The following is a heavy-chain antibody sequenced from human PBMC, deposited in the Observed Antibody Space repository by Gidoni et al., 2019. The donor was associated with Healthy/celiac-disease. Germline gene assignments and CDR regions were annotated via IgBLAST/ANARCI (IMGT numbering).Heavy chain of an antibody. V-gene: IGHV3-30*18. CDR1: GFTFSSYG. D-gene: IGHD3-10*01. J-gene: IGHJ4*02. Sequence: QVQLVESGGGVVQPGRSLRLSCAASGFTFSSYGMHWVRQAPGKGLEWVAVISYDGSNKYYADSVKGRFTISRDNSKNTLYLQMNSLRAEDTAVYYCAKNGEVEMAYWGQGTLVTVSS. CDR3: AKNGEVEMAY. CDR2: ISYDGSNK.